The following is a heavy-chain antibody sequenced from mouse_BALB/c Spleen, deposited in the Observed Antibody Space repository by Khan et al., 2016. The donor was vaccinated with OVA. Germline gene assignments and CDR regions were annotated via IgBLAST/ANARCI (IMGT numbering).Heavy chain of an antibody. CDR3: ARGYYGDPFAY. J-gene: IGHJ3*01. CDR1: GFIFSDYY. Sequence: EVELVESGGGLVKPGGSLKLSCAASGFIFSDYYMYWVRQTPEKRLEWIATISDGGNYTYYPDSVKGRFTISRDDAKNNLYLQMSSLKSEYTAVYCCARGYYGDPFAYWGQGTLVTVSA. V-gene: IGHV5-4*02. CDR2: ISDGGNYT. D-gene: IGHD2-13*01.